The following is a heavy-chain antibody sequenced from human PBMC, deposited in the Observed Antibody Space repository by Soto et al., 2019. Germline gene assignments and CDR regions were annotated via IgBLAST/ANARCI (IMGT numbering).Heavy chain of an antibody. Sequence: QVQLVESGGGVVQPGRSLRLSCAASGFTFSRYTMHWVRQAPGKGLEWMAFISDDGNNKYYADSVKGQFTISRDNSKNTLYRQMNSLRTEDTAVYYCARDDEGGSDCDLGYWGQGTLVTVSS. CDR1: GFTFSRYT. CDR3: ARDDEGGSDCDLGY. V-gene: IGHV3-30-3*01. CDR2: ISDDGNNK. D-gene: IGHD3-10*01. J-gene: IGHJ4*02.